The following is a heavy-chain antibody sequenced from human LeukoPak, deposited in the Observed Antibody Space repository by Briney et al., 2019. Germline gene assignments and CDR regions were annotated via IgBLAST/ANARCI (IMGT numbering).Heavy chain of an antibody. V-gene: IGHV1-18*01. J-gene: IGHJ4*02. CDR1: GYTFTSYG. D-gene: IGHD6-6*01. CDR3: ARGQDSSSSLGGVGCVDY. CDR2: ISAYNGNT. Sequence: ASVKVSCKASGYTFTSYGISWVRQAPGQGLEWMGWISAYNGNTNYAQKLQGRVTMTTDTSTSTAYMELSSLRSEGTAVYYCARGQDSSSSLGGVGCVDYWGQGTLVTVSS.